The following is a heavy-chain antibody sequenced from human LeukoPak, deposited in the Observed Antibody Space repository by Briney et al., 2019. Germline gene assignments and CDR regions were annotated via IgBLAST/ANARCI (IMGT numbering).Heavy chain of an antibody. J-gene: IGHJ4*02. CDR3: ARVIGSTVFFDY. D-gene: IGHD4-17*01. CDR1: GVXVSSNY. Sequence: GGSLRLSCAASGVXVSSNYISWVRQAPGKGLEWVSVIYSSGNTYYAISLKLRFSISTDNSKNPLYLQINSLSAEDPAVYYCARVIGSTVFFDYWGQGTLVTVSS. CDR2: IYSSGNT. V-gene: IGHV3-53*01.